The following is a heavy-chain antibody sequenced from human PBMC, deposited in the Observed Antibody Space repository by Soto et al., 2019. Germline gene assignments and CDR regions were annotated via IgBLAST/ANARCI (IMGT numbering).Heavy chain of an antibody. V-gene: IGHV4-39*01. CDR3: ARHFVAVVIKGWGY. CDR2: TYYNGNA. J-gene: IGHJ4*02. CDR1: GGSIDRSNYY. Sequence: SETLPLTCNVSGGSIDRSNYYWDWLRQPPGKGLEWIGTTYYNGNAYYNPSLRSRVSMSVDTSKNQFSLKLISVTAADTAVYYCARHFVAVVIKGWGYWGQGKLVTVSS. D-gene: IGHD3-10*01.